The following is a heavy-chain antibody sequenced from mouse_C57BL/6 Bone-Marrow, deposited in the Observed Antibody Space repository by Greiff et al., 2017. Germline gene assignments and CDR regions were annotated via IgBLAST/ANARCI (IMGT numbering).Heavy chain of an antibody. CDR3: ARVLRGAYYFDY. V-gene: IGHV1-78*01. CDR2: IYTRAGST. CDR1: GYTFTDHT. D-gene: IGHD1-1*01. J-gene: IGHJ2*01. Sequence: QVQLQQSDAELVKPGASVKISCKVSGYTFTDHTIHWMQQRPEQGLEWIGYIYTRAGSTKYNEKFKGKATLTADKSSSTAYMQLNSLTSEDSAVYFCARVLRGAYYFDYWGQGTTLTVSS.